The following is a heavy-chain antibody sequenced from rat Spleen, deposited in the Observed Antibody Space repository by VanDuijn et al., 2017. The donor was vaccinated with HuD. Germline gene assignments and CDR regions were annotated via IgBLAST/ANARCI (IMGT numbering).Heavy chain of an antibody. D-gene: IGHD1-11*01. CDR1: GYSITNNY. CDR2: ITYSGST. J-gene: IGHJ1*01. CDR3: ARWGGGYFDF. V-gene: IGHV3-1*01. Sequence: EVQLQESGPGPVKPSQSLSLTCSVTGYSITNNYWGWIRKFPGNKMEWIGHITYSGSTNDNPSLRSRISITRDTSKNQFFLQLNSVTTEDTATYYCARWGGGYFDFWGPGTMVTVSS.